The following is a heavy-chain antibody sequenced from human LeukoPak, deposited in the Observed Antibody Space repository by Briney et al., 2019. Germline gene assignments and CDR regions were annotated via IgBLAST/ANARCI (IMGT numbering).Heavy chain of an antibody. Sequence: SGGSLRLSCAASGFTFSSYAMSWVRQAPGKGLEWVSTISGSGGSTYHADSVKGRFTISRDNSKNTLYLQMSSLRADDTAVYYCAKPSSEANWGSRQYYFDYWGQGTLVTVSS. CDR3: AKPSSEANWGSRQYYFDY. D-gene: IGHD7-27*01. CDR1: GFTFSSYA. CDR2: ISGSGGST. V-gene: IGHV3-23*01. J-gene: IGHJ4*02.